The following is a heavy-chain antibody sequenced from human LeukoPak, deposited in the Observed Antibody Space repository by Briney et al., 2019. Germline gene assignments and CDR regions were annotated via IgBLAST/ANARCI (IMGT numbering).Heavy chain of an antibody. V-gene: IGHV4-4*07. CDR2: IYSSGST. CDR1: GGSITSYY. Sequence: MTSETLSLTCTVSGGSITSYYWSWIRQPAEKGLEWIGRIYSSGSTNYNPSLQSRVTMSVDTSKNQFSLKLSSVTAADTAVYYCARDFPFFGVVPPNYGMDVWGQGTTVTVSS. D-gene: IGHD3-3*01. CDR3: ARDFPFFGVVPPNYGMDV. J-gene: IGHJ6*02.